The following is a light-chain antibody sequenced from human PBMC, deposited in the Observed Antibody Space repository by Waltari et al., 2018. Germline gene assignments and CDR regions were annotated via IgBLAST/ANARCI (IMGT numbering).Light chain of an antibody. V-gene: IGLV3-25*03. Sequence: SNELTQPPSVSVSPGQTARITCSGDALADEFTFWYQQKPGQAPVLLIYKDTERASGIPERFSGSSSGTRGMLTISGVQAEDEADYYCQSADSSGTYSLVFGGGTKLTVL. J-gene: IGLJ2*01. CDR1: ALADEF. CDR3: QSADSSGTYSLV. CDR2: KDT.